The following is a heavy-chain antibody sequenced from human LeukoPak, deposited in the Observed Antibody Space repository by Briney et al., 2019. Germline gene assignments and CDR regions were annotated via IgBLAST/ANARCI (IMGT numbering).Heavy chain of an antibody. CDR2: IYSSGST. CDR3: ARDSAYGSGSFDY. Sequence: GGSLRLSCAASGFTVSSNYMNWVRQAPGKGLEWVSVIYSSGSTYYADSVKGRFTISRDNSKNTLYLQMNSLRAEDTAVYYCARDSAYGSGSFDYWGQGTLVTVSS. J-gene: IGHJ4*02. CDR1: GFTVSSNY. V-gene: IGHV3-53*01. D-gene: IGHD3-10*01.